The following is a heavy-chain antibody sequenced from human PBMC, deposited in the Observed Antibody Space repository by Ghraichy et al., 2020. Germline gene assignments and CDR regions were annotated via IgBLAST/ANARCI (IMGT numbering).Heavy chain of an antibody. CDR3: ATSRELTTVYYFDY. Sequence: GGSLRLSCAASGFTFSSYGMHWVRQAPGKGLEWVAVISYDGSNKYYADSVKGRFTISRDNSKNTLYLQMNSLRAEDTAVYYCATSRELTTVYYFDYWVQGAMVTVSS. CDR2: ISYDGSNK. J-gene: IGHJ4*02. V-gene: IGHV3-30*03. D-gene: IGHD4-17*01. CDR1: GFTFSSYG.